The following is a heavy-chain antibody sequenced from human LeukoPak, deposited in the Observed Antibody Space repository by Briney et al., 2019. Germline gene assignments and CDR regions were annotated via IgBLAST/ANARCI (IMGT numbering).Heavy chain of an antibody. CDR2: IYYSGST. V-gene: IGHV4-39*01. CDR3: ARQPPGRFDY. CDR1: GGSISSSSYY. Sequence: SETLSLTCTVSGGSISSSSYYWGWMRQPPGKGLEWIGSIYYSGSTYYNPSLKSRVTISVDTSKNQFSLKLSSVTAADTAVYYCARQPPGRFDYWGQGTLVTVSS. J-gene: IGHJ4*02.